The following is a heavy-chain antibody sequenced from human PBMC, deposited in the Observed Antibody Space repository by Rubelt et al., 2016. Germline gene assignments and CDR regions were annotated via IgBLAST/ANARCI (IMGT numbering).Heavy chain of an antibody. D-gene: IGHD6-6*01. CDR3: ASSSSW. CDR1: GFTFSSYA. J-gene: IGHJ4*02. V-gene: IGHV3-21*01. Sequence: VQLVESGGGVVQPGRSLRLSCAASGFTFSSYAMHWVRQAPGKGLEWVSAISSSGSTIYYADSVKGRFTIARDNAMNSMYLQRNSLRAEDTAVYYCASSSSWWGQGTLVTVSS. CDR2: ISSSGSTI.